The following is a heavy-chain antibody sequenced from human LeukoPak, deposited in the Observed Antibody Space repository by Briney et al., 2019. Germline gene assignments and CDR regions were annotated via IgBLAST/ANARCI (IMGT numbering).Heavy chain of an antibody. Sequence: GGSLRLSCAASGFTFSSYAMSWVRQAPGKGLEWVAVISYDGSNKYYADSVKGRFTISRDNSKNTLYLQMNSLRAEDTAVYYCARDRHGSLDYWGQGTLVTVSS. CDR2: ISYDGSNK. CDR3: ARDRHGSLDY. J-gene: IGHJ4*02. V-gene: IGHV3-30-3*01. CDR1: GFTFSSYA. D-gene: IGHD1-26*01.